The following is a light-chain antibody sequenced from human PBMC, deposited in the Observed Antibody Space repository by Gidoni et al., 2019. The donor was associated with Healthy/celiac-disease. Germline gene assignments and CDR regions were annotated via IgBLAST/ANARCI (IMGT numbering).Light chain of an antibody. CDR1: QDISNY. J-gene: IGKJ4*01. CDR3: QQYDNLPLT. Sequence: DIQMTQSPSSLSASVGDRFTITCQASQDISNYLNWYQQKPGKAPKLLIYYASNLETGVPSRFSGSGSGTDFTFTISSLQPEDIATYYCQQYDNLPLTFGGGTKVEIK. CDR2: YAS. V-gene: IGKV1-33*01.